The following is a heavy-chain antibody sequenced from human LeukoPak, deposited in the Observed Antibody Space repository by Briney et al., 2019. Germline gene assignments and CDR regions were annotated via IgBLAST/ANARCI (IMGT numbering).Heavy chain of an antibody. Sequence: SVKVSCKASGGTISSYAISWVRQAPGQGLEWMGRIIPILGIANYAQKFQGRVTITADKSTSTAYMELSSLRSEDTAVYYCARTYCTNGVCYSVYFDYWGQGTLVTVSS. D-gene: IGHD2-8*01. J-gene: IGHJ4*02. CDR1: GGTISSYA. CDR3: ARTYCTNGVCYSVYFDY. V-gene: IGHV1-69*04. CDR2: IIPILGIA.